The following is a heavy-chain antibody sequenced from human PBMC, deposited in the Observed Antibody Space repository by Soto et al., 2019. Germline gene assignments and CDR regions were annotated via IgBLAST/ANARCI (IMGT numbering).Heavy chain of an antibody. V-gene: IGHV3-48*01. CDR3: AKAGFWSGYYSLVDY. Sequence: GSLRLSCAASGFTFSSYSMNWVRQAPGKGLEWVSYISSSSSTIYYADSVKGRFTISRDNAKNSLYLQMNSLRAEDTALYYCAKAGFWSGYYSLVDYWGQGTLVTVSS. J-gene: IGHJ4*02. CDR2: ISSSSSTI. D-gene: IGHD3-3*01. CDR1: GFTFSSYS.